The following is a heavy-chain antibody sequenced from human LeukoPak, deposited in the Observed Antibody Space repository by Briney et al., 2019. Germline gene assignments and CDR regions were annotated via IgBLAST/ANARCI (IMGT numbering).Heavy chain of an antibody. Sequence: AGGSLRLSCADSGFTFSRYWMSWVRQAPGKGLEWVANIKEDGSEKYYVDSVKGRFTISRDDSKNTAYLQMNSLKTEDTAVYYCTRSSFYEWQLAWGWGQGTLVTVSS. D-gene: IGHD2/OR15-2a*01. V-gene: IGHV3-7*03. J-gene: IGHJ4*02. CDR1: GFTFSRYW. CDR2: IKEDGSEK. CDR3: TRSSFYEWQLAWG.